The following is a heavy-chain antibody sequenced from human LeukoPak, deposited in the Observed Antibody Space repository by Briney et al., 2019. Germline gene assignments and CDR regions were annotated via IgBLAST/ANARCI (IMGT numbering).Heavy chain of an antibody. D-gene: IGHD3-16*01. Sequence: ASVKVSCKASGYTFTGYYMHWVRQAPGQGLEWMGWINPNSGGTNYAQKFQGRVTITRDKSTSTAYMELSRLRSDDTAVYYCAREGLGNAQYDYWGQGTLITVSS. CDR2: INPNSGGT. CDR3: AREGLGNAQYDY. J-gene: IGHJ4*02. CDR1: GYTFTGYY. V-gene: IGHV1-2*02.